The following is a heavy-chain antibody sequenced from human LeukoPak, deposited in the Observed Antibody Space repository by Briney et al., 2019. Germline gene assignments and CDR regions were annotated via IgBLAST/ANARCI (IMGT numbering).Heavy chain of an antibody. CDR1: GYTFTSYD. CDR3: ATSRYCSNGVCPFDY. J-gene: IGHJ4*02. V-gene: IGHV1-8*01. D-gene: IGHD2-8*01. Sequence: ASVKVSCKTSGYTFTSYDMNWVRQAAGQGLEWMGWTSPNTGYIYYARKFQGRMTMATNTATRTVYMELSSLRSEDTAVYYCATSRYCSNGVCPFDYWGQGNLVTVSS. CDR2: TSPNTGYI.